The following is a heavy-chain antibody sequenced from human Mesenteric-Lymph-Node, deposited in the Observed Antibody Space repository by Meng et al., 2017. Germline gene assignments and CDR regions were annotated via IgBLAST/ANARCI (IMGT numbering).Heavy chain of an antibody. Sequence: HRQGPGTDTGKLTGTLSRSCTRPGGPGSSNGYYCDWVRLPSGEGLDWIGAIYHSGSTSYNPSLQSRVTMFVDTSKNQFSLMLTSVTAKYTAMYYGARRRGGSGRDCWGQGTLVTVSS. D-gene: IGHD3-10*01. CDR2: IYHSGST. CDR3: ARRRGGSGRDC. J-gene: IGHJ4*02. CDR1: GGPGSSNGYY. V-gene: IGHV4-39*01.